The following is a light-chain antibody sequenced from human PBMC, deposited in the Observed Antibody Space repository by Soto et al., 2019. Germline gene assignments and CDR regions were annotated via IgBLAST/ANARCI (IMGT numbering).Light chain of an antibody. V-gene: IGLV2-14*01. J-gene: IGLJ2*01. CDR2: EVT. Sequence: QSVLTQPASVSGSPGQSITISCTGSDSDIGSYNFVSWFQQHSGQVPKLIIYEVTNRPSGVSDRFSGSKSGRTASLTISGIQARDAADYYCSSYSSGSTLVLFGGGTKLTVL. CDR1: DSDIGSYNF. CDR3: SSYSSGSTLVL.